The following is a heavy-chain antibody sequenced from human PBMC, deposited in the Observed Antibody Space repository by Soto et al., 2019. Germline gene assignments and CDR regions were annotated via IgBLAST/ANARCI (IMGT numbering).Heavy chain of an antibody. D-gene: IGHD3-22*01. V-gene: IGHV1-69*01. CDR3: AVNDHLREVVSWFDP. Sequence: QVQLVQSGAEVKKPGSSVKVSCKAAGGTFSSYAISWVRQAPGQGLEWMGGIIPIFGKANYAQKFQGRVTITADESTSTAYMELSSLRSEDTAVYYCAVNDHLREVVSWFDPWGQGPLVTVSS. CDR1: GGTFSSYA. J-gene: IGHJ5*02. CDR2: IIPIFGKA.